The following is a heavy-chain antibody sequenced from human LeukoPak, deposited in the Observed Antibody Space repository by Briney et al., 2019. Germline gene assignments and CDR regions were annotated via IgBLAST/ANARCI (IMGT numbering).Heavy chain of an antibody. D-gene: IGHD3-10*01. V-gene: IGHV3-30*18. CDR2: ISADGSEK. CDR1: GFTFSSYV. CDR3: AKGVRGVIAYYFDY. Sequence: GGSLRLSCAASGFTFSSYVMHWVRQAPGKGLQWVAVISADGSEKYYADSAKGRFTISRDNSKNQAYLQMNRLRAEDTAVYYCAKGVRGVIAYYFDYWGQGTLVTVSS. J-gene: IGHJ4*02.